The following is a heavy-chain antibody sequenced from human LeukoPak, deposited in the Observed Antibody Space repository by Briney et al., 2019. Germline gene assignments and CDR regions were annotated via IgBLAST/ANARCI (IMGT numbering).Heavy chain of an antibody. V-gene: IGHV3-23*01. CDR1: GSTFSSYA. D-gene: IGHD2-2*02. CDR3: AKVSADVVVVAAPIRRGYYMDV. J-gene: IGHJ6*03. CDR2: ISSSSSTK. Sequence: GGSLRLSCAASGSTFSSYAMSWVRQAPGKGLEWVSYISSSSSTKYYADSVKGRFTISRDNSKNTLYLQMNSLRAEDSAVYYCAKVSADVVVVAAPIRRGYYMDVWGKGTTVTVSS.